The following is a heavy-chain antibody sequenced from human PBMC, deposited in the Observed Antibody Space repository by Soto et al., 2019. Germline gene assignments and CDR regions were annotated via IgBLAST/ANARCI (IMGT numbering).Heavy chain of an antibody. CDR3: XXXXXXXXXXXXXXXX. J-gene: IGHJ1*01. CDR2: ISNNGDTA. Sequence: EVQLLESGGGLVQPGGSLTLSCATSGFTFSSYAMVWVRQAAEKGLEWVASISNNGDTAYYADSVKGRFTISRGNSENTLYLQMNGLRADDXXXXXXXXXXXXXXXXXXXXXXXGXXTQVTVSS. CDR1: GFTFSSYA. V-gene: IGHV3-23*01.